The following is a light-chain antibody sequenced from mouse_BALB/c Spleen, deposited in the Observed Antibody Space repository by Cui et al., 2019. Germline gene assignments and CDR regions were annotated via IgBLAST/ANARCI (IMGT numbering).Light chain of an antibody. CDR2: AAS. V-gene: IGKV3-4*01. Sequence: ENVLTLYTASLAAFLGQRATISCKASQRVDDDGDSYMNWYQQKPGQPPKLLIYAASNLESGIPARFSGSGSGTDFTLNIHPVEEEDAATYYCQQSNEDPPTFGGGTKLEIK. J-gene: IGKJ1*01. CDR1: QRVDDDGDSY. CDR3: QQSNEDPPT.